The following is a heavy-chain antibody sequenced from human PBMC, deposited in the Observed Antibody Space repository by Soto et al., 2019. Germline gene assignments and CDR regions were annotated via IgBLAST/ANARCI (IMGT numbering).Heavy chain of an antibody. CDR2: ISSSSSYI. J-gene: IGHJ4*02. CDR1: GFTFSSYS. Sequence: GGSLRLSCAASGFTFSSYSMNWVRQAPGKGLEWVSSISSSSSYIYYADSVKGRFTISRDNAKNSLYLQMNSLRAEDTAVYYCARDASDSSGYDPDYWGQGTLVTVSS. D-gene: IGHD3-22*01. V-gene: IGHV3-21*01. CDR3: ARDASDSSGYDPDY.